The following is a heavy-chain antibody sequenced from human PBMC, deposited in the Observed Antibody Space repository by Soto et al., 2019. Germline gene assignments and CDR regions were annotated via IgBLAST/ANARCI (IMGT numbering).Heavy chain of an antibody. CDR2: INHSGST. D-gene: IGHD6-19*01. Sequence: NPSETLSLTCAVYGGSFSGYYWSWIRQPPGKGLEWIGEINHSGSTNYNPSLKSRVTISVDTSKNQFSLKLSSVTAADTAVYYCARDLGAVAGGRYYYYGMDVWGQGTTVNVSS. CDR3: ARDLGAVAGGRYYYYGMDV. J-gene: IGHJ6*02. CDR1: GGSFSGYY. V-gene: IGHV4-34*01.